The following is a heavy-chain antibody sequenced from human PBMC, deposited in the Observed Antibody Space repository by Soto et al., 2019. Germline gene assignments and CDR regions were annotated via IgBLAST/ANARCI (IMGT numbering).Heavy chain of an antibody. CDR2: ISWNSGNI. V-gene: IGHV3-9*01. J-gene: IGHJ4*02. D-gene: IGHD5-18*01. CDR3: VRSKGGYSYGAPFDY. Sequence: EVQLEESGGALVQPGRSLRLSCAASGFTVDDYAMHWVLQVLGKGLEWVSSISWNSGNIGYADSVKGRFTTSRDNAKNSLYMQMDSQRPEDTALYYCVRSKGGYSYGAPFDYWGQGTLVTVSS. CDR1: GFTVDDYA.